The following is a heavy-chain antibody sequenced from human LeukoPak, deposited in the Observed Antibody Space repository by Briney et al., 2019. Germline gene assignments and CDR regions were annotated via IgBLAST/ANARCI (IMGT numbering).Heavy chain of an antibody. J-gene: IGHJ4*02. V-gene: IGHV4-61*01. CDR1: GGSVSSGSYY. Sequence: PSETLSLTCTVSGGSVSSGSYYWSWIRQPPGKGLEWIGYIYYSGSTNYNPSLKSRVTISVDTSKDQFSLKLSSVTAADTTVYYCARAAYSGSYHSDYWGQGTLVTVSS. CDR3: ARAAYSGSYHSDY. D-gene: IGHD1-26*01. CDR2: IYYSGST.